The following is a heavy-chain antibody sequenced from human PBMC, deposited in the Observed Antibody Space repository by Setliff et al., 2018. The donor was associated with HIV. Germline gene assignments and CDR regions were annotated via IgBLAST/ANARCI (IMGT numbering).Heavy chain of an antibody. CDR1: GGSISSSSYY. CDR3: VGSTIAAAVYYYYYYMDV. D-gene: IGHD6-13*01. V-gene: IGHV4-39*01. Sequence: PSETLSLTCTVSGGSISSSSYYWGWIRQPPGKGLEWIGSIYYSGSTYANPSLKSRVTISVDTSKNQFSLNLSPVTAADTAVYYCVGSTIAAAVYYYYYYMDVWGKGTTVTVSS. J-gene: IGHJ6*03. CDR2: IYYSGST.